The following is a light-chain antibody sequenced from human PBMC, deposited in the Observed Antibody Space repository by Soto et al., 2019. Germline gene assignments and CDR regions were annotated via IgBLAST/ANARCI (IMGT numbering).Light chain of an antibody. J-gene: IGLJ1*01. CDR3: STYACNYVYV. V-gene: IGLV2-11*01. CDR2: DVS. CDR1: SSDVGGYNY. Sequence: QSVLTQPRSVSGSPGQSVTIPCTGTSSDVGGYNYVSWYQRHAGKAPKLIIYDVSERPSGVPDRFSASKSGNTASLTISGLQAEDDADYCCSTYACNYVYVFGPGT.